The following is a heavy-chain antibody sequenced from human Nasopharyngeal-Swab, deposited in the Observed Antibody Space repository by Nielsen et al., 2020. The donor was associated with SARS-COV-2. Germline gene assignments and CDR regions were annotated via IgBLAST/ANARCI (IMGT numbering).Heavy chain of an antibody. J-gene: IGHJ4*02. D-gene: IGHD6-13*01. Sequence: GGSLRLSCAASGFTFSSYSMNWVRQAPGKGLEWVANIKQDGSEKYYVDSVKGRFTISRDNAKNSLYLQMNSLRAEDTAVYYCARDPAAAAPSHRWGQGTLVTVSS. V-gene: IGHV3-7*03. CDR3: ARDPAAAAPSHR. CDR2: IKQDGSEK. CDR1: GFTFSSYS.